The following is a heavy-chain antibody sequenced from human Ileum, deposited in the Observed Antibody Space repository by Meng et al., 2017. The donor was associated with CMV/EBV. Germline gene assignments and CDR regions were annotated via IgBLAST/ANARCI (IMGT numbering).Heavy chain of an antibody. J-gene: IGHJ4*02. CDR3: ARVVEMATPYFDY. Sequence: QLPRAGSGPRLGKPSQALSTPCNACGGPISSFDWGWIGLPPGKGLEWSGEINHSGSTNYNPSLKSRVTISVDTSKNQFSLKLSSVTAADTAVYYCARVVEMATPYFDYWGQGTLVTVSS. V-gene: IGHV4-34*01. D-gene: IGHD5-24*01. CDR2: INHSGST. CDR1: GGPISSFD.